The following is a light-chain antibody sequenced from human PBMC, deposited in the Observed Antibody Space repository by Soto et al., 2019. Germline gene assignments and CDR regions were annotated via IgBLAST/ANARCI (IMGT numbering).Light chain of an antibody. Sequence: EIVLTQSPGTLSLSPGETATLSCRASQSLTSNFVAWYQQKPGQAPRLLVYGASYMATGIPDRFSGSGSGTDFTLTINRLEPEDFAVYYCEQYVSSPFTFGPGTKVDL. CDR2: GAS. J-gene: IGKJ3*01. V-gene: IGKV3-20*01. CDR1: QSLTSNF. CDR3: EQYVSSPFT.